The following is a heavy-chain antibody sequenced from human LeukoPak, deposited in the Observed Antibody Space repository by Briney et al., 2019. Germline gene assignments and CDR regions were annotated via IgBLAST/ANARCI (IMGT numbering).Heavy chain of an antibody. J-gene: IGHJ4*02. D-gene: IGHD6-19*01. Sequence: SETLSLTCAVYGGSFSGHYWNWIRQPPWKGLEWIGEINHSGNTNYNPSLKSRVTLSVDTSKNQFSLKLSSVTAADTAVYYCARAQEAVAIDYWGQGTLVTVSS. V-gene: IGHV4-34*01. CDR3: ARAQEAVAIDY. CDR2: INHSGNT. CDR1: GGSFSGHY.